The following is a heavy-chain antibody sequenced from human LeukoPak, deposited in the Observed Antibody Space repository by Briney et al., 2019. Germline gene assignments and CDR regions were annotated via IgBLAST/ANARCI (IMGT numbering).Heavy chain of an antibody. CDR1: GGSISSYY. CDR2: IYYSGST. J-gene: IGHJ4*02. CDR3: ARGPFFDY. Sequence: PSETLSLTCTVSGGSISSYYWSWIRQPPGKGLEWIGFIYYSGSTNYNPSLKSRVTLSVDTSKDQFSLKLSSVTAADTAVYYCARGPFFDYWGQGTLVTVSS. V-gene: IGHV4-59*01.